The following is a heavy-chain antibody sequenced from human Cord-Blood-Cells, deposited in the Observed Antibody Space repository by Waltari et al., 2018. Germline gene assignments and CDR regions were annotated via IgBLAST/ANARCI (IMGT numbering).Heavy chain of an antibody. J-gene: IGHJ6*02. CDR1: GGSFSGYY. CDR3: ARDGLRYNYYYYYGMDV. Sequence: QVQLQQWGAGLLKPSETLSLTCAVYGGSFSGYYWSWIRQPPGKGLGWIGEINHCGRANYNRSLKRRVTISVDTAKNQYSLKLGSVTAADTAVYYRARDGLRYNYYYYYGMDVWGQGTTVTVSS. CDR2: INHCGRA. D-gene: IGHD3-9*01. V-gene: IGHV4-34*01.